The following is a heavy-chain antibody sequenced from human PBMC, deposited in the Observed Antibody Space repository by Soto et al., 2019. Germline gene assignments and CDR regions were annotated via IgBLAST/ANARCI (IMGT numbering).Heavy chain of an antibody. V-gene: IGHV5-10-1*01. D-gene: IGHD6-13*01. Sequence: PGESLKISCKGSGYSFTSYWISWVRQMPGKGLEWMGRIDPSDSYTNYSPSFQGHVTISADKSISTAYLQWSSLKASDTAMYYCATTPPHSSSWYWFDPWGQGXLVTVYS. J-gene: IGHJ5*02. CDR2: IDPSDSYT. CDR1: GYSFTSYW. CDR3: ATTPPHSSSWYWFDP.